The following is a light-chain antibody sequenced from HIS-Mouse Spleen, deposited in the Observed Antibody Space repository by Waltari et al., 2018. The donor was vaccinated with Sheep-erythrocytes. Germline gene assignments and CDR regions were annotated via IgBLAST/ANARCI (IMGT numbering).Light chain of an antibody. CDR1: QGIRSA. J-gene: IGKJ1*01. CDR3: QQFNNYPRT. Sequence: AIQLTQSPSSLSASVGDRVTITCRGHQGIRSALAWYQQKPGQAPKLLIYDASSLESGVPSSFSGSGSGTDFTLTISSLQPEDFATYYCQQFNNYPRTFGQGTKVEIK. CDR2: DAS. V-gene: IGKV1D-13*01.